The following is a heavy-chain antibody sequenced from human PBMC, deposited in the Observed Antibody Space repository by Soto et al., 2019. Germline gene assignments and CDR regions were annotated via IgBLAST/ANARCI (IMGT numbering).Heavy chain of an antibody. CDR1: GYIFTTYG. V-gene: IGHV1-18*01. J-gene: IGHJ4*02. D-gene: IGHD1-1*01. CDR2: ISAHNGNT. Sequence: QVHLVQSGAEVKKPGASVKVSCKGSGYIFTTYGISWVRQAPGQGLEWMGWISAHNGNTNYAQKLQGRVTVTRDTSTSTAYMELRTLISDDTAVYYCARGRYGDYWGQGALVTVSS. CDR3: ARGRYGDY.